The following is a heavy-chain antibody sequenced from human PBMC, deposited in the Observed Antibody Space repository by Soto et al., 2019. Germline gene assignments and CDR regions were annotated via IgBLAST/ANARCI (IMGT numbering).Heavy chain of an antibody. CDR2: IIPIFGTA. CDR3: AREVGAHDAFDI. V-gene: IGHV1-69*13. Sequence: VASVKVSCKASGGTFSSYAISWVRQAPGQGLEWMGGIIPIFGTANYAQKFQGRVTITADESTSTAYMELSSLRSEDTAVYYCAREVGAHDAFDIWGQGTMVTVSS. CDR1: GGTFSSYA. D-gene: IGHD1-26*01. J-gene: IGHJ3*02.